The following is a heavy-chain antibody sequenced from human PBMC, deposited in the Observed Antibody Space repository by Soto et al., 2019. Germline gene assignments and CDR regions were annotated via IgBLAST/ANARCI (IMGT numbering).Heavy chain of an antibody. CDR3: ARVWAYLDH. Sequence: GGSLRLSCVASGFIMSGYYMSWIRQGPGQGLEWLAYISSSGTTIAYADSVRGRFTISRDNAKNSLYLQMNSLEAGDTAVYYCARVWAYLDHWGQGTPVTVSS. V-gene: IGHV3-11*01. J-gene: IGHJ4*02. D-gene: IGHD7-27*01. CDR2: ISSSGTTI. CDR1: GFIMSGYY.